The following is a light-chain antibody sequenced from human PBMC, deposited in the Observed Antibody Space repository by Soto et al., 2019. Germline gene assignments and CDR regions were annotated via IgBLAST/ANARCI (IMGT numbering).Light chain of an antibody. J-gene: IGKJ2*01. CDR2: GAS. Sequence: EIVLTQSPGTLSLSPGERATLSCRASQSVSTYLAWFQQKPGQAPRILIYGASSRATGIPDRFSGSGSGTDFTLTISRLEPEDFAVFYCQQFAISPYTFGQGTKLETK. V-gene: IGKV3-20*01. CDR1: QSVSTY. CDR3: QQFAISPYT.